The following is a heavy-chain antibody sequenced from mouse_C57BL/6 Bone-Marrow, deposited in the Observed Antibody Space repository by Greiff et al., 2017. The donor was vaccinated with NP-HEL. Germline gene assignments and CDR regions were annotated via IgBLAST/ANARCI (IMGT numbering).Heavy chain of an antibody. D-gene: IGHD2-12*01. CDR2: INPNNGGT. CDR3: ARLRGDYYAMDY. J-gene: IGHJ4*01. Sequence: EVQLQQSGPELVKPGASVKISCKASGYTFTDYYMNWVKQSHGKSLEWIGDINPNNGGTSYNQKFKGKATLTVDKSSSTAYMELRSLTSEDSAVYYCARLRGDYYAMDYWGQGTSVTVSS. V-gene: IGHV1-26*01. CDR1: GYTFTDYY.